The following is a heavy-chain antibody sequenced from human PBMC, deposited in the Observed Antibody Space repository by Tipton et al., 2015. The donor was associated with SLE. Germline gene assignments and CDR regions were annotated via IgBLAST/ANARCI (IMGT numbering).Heavy chain of an antibody. Sequence: LRLSCTVSGGSVSSGSYYWSWIRQPPGKGLEWIGYIYYSGSTNYNPSLKSRVTISVDTSKNQFSLKLSSVTAADTAVYYCARGAAGYYYYMDVWGKGTTVTVSS. CDR2: IYYSGST. CDR1: GGSVSSGSYY. D-gene: IGHD6-13*01. J-gene: IGHJ6*03. V-gene: IGHV4-61*01. CDR3: ARGAAGYYYYMDV.